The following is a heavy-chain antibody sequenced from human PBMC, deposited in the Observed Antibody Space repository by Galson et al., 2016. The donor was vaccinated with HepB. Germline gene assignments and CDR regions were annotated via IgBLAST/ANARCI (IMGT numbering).Heavy chain of an antibody. J-gene: IGHJ3*02. Sequence: SLRLSCAASGLTVSDYGMNWVRQAPGKGLEWVAFMWHDGSKTYYPDSLRGRFTISRDNAKNLVYLQMNSLRAEDTAVYYCEREAWSSSPIWGQGTMVTVSS. D-gene: IGHD1-26*01. V-gene: IGHV3-33*01. CDR3: EREAWSSSPI. CDR2: MWHDGSKT. CDR1: GLTVSDYG.